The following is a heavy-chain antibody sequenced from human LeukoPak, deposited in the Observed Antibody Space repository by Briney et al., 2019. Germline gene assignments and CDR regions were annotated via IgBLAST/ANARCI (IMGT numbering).Heavy chain of an antibody. V-gene: IGHV3-48*03. D-gene: IGHD4-11*01. CDR1: GFTFSSYE. Sequence: GGSLRLSCAASGFTFSSYEMNWVRQAPGKGLEWVSYISSSGSTIYYEDSVKGRFTISRDNAKNSLYLQMNSLRAEDTAVYYCAREGSNGGYYYYGMDVWGQGTTVTVSS. J-gene: IGHJ6*02. CDR2: ISSSGSTI. CDR3: AREGSNGGYYYYGMDV.